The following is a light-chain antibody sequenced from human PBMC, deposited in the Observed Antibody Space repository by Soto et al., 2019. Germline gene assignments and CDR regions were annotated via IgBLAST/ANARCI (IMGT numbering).Light chain of an antibody. CDR1: QRVNAN. V-gene: IGKV3-15*01. Sequence: EGVMTQSPATLSVAPGEKANLSCRASQRVNANLAWYQQKPGQAPRLLIHGASNRATGIPARFSGSGFGTEFILTISSLQSEDFAVYYCQQYNTWLWTFGQGTKVEI. CDR3: QQYNTWLWT. CDR2: GAS. J-gene: IGKJ1*01.